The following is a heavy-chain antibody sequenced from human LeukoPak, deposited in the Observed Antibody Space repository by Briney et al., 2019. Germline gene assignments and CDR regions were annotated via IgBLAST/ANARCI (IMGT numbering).Heavy chain of an antibody. Sequence: GASVKVSCKVSGYTFTENYIHWVRPTPGRGLEWMGLINPHTGAANYTQNFQGRVTLTRDTSSSTAYMHLSSLRSDDTAVYYCARGKSGYSPWGQGTPVTVSS. J-gene: IGHJ4*02. D-gene: IGHD3-22*01. CDR2: INPHTGAA. CDR1: GYTFTENY. CDR3: ARGKSGYSP. V-gene: IGHV1-2*02.